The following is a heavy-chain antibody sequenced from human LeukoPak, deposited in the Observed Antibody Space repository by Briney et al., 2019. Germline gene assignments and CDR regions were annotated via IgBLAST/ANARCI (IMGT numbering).Heavy chain of an antibody. Sequence: PGGSLRLSCAASGFTFSSYAMSWVHPAPGKGLEWVSAISGSGGSTYYADSVKGRFTTSRDNSKNTLYLQMNSMRAEDTAVYYCAKDLAVAGNSYSFDYWGQGTLVTVSS. CDR3: AKDLAVAGNSYSFDY. D-gene: IGHD6-19*01. CDR1: GFTFSSYA. V-gene: IGHV3-23*01. CDR2: ISGSGGST. J-gene: IGHJ4*02.